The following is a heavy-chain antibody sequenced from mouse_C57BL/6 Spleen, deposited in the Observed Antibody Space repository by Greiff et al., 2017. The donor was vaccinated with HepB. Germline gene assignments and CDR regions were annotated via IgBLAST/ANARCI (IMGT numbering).Heavy chain of an antibody. CDR1: GFTFSDYG. CDR3: ARGYYYGSPFAY. Sequence: EVQVVESGGGLVKPGGSLKLSCAASGFTFSDYGMHWVRQAPEKGLEWVAYISSGSSTIYYADTVKGRFTISRDNAKNTLFLQMTSLRSEDTAMYYCARGYYYGSPFAYWGQGTLVTVSA. D-gene: IGHD1-1*01. J-gene: IGHJ3*01. V-gene: IGHV5-17*01. CDR2: ISSGSSTI.